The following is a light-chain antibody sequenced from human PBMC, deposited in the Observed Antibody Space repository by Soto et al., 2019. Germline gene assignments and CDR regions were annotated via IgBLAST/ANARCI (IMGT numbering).Light chain of an antibody. CDR1: SSDVGGYNR. V-gene: IGLV2-18*02. CDR3: TSYATGSAYV. J-gene: IGLJ1*01. Sequence: QSALTQPPSVSGSPGQSVTISCTGTSSDVGGYNRVSWYQQPPGKAPKLLIYDVSNRPSGGSTRFSGYKSGNTASRTISGLQAEDEADYYCTSYATGSAYVFGPVTKLTVL. CDR2: DVS.